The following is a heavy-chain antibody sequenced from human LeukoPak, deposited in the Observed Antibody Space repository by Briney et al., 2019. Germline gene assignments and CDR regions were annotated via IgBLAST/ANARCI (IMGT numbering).Heavy chain of an antibody. CDR1: GGSISSSSYY. Sequence: PSETLPLTCSVSGGSISSSSYYWGWIRQPPGKGLDWIGSIYYSGGTYYNPSLKSRFTISVDTSKNQFSLKLSSVTAADTAVYYCAREVGGYSYGYRPTELYWYFDLWGRGTLVTVSS. J-gene: IGHJ2*01. V-gene: IGHV4-39*02. CDR3: AREVGGYSYGYRPTELYWYFDL. CDR2: IYYSGGT. D-gene: IGHD5-18*01.